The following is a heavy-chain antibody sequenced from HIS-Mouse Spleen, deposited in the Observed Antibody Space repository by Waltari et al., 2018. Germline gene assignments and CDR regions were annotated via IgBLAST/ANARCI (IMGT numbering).Heavy chain of an antibody. D-gene: IGHD6-19*01. CDR3: ARASGWYWFDP. V-gene: IGHV3-30*03. CDR2: ISYDGSNK. J-gene: IGHJ5*02. Sequence: AASGFTFSSYGMHWVRQAPGKGLEWVAVISYDGSNKYYADSVKGRFTISRDNAKNSLYLQMNSLRAEDTAVYYCARASGWYWFDPWGQGTLVTVSS. CDR1: GFTFSSYG.